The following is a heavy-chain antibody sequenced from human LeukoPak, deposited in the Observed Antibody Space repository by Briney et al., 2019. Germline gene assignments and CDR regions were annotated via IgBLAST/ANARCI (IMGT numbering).Heavy chain of an antibody. Sequence: GGSLRLSCTASGFTFTSQGMSWVRQAPGKGLEWVSTISRSGGRTYDADSVKGRFTISRDNSKNTLYLQMNSLRAEDTAVYYCAKVEDSPRYFDYWGQGTLVTVSS. V-gene: IGHV3-23*01. CDR3: AKVEDSPRYFDY. J-gene: IGHJ4*02. CDR2: ISRSGGRT. D-gene: IGHD1-1*01. CDR1: GFTFTSQG.